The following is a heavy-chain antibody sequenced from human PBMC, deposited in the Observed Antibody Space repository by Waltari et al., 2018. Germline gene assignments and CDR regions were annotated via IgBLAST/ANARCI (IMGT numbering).Heavy chain of an antibody. CDR1: GLTVSSNY. D-gene: IGHD2-21*01. V-gene: IGHV3-53*04. CDR3: ARGDSIED. Sequence: EVQLVESGGGLVQPGGSLRPSCAASGLTVSSNYMNWVRQAPGKGLEWVSVIFPAGGTFYADSVKGRFTISRHNFGNTLYLQMDSLRAEDTAVYYCARGDSIEDWGQGTLVTVSS. J-gene: IGHJ4*02. CDR2: IFPAGGT.